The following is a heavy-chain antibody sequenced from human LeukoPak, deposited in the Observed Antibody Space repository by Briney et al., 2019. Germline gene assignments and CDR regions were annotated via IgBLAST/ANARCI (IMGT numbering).Heavy chain of an antibody. CDR1: GYSFTSYW. J-gene: IGHJ3*02. CDR3: ARQLNWNDDAFDI. CDR2: IYPGDSDT. V-gene: IGHV5-51*01. D-gene: IGHD1-1*01. Sequence: GESLKFSCKGSGYSFTSYWIGWVRQMPGKGLEWMGIIYPGDSDTRYSPSFQGQVTISADKSISTAYLQWSSLKASDTAMYYCARQLNWNDDAFDIWGQGTMVTVSS.